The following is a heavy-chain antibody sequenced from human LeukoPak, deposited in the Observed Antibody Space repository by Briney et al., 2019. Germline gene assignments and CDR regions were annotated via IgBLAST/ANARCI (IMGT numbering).Heavy chain of an antibody. Sequence: PGGSLRLSCAASGFTFSSYSMNWVRQAPGKGLEWVAFIRYDGSNKYYADSVKGRFTISRDNSKNTLYLQMNSLRAEDTAVYYCAKVRWFGPHNWFDPWGQGTLVTVSS. CDR1: GFTFSSYS. CDR2: IRYDGSNK. D-gene: IGHD3-10*01. CDR3: AKVRWFGPHNWFDP. J-gene: IGHJ5*02. V-gene: IGHV3-30*02.